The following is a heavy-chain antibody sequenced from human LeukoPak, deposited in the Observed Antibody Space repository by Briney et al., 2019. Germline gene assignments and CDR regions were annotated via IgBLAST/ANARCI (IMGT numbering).Heavy chain of an antibody. Sequence: GGSLRLSCAASGFTFSSYAMHWVRQAPGKGLEWVAVISYDGSNKYYADSVKGRFTISRDNSKNTLYLQMNSLRAVDTAVYYCAREGGGYRKSTIKGKSFFDYWGQGTLVTVSS. J-gene: IGHJ4*02. CDR2: ISYDGSNK. CDR3: AREGGGYRKSTIKGKSFFDY. CDR1: GFTFSSYA. V-gene: IGHV3-30*04. D-gene: IGHD5-12*01.